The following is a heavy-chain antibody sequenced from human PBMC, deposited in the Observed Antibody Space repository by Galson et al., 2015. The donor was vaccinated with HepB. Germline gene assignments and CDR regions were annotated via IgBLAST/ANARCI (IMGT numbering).Heavy chain of an antibody. CDR1: GFTFSSYG. V-gene: IGHV3-33*01. CDR2: IWYDGSNK. Sequence: SLRLSCAASGFTFSSYGMHWVRQAPGKGLEWVAVIWYDGSNKYYADSVKGRFTISRDNSKNTLYLQMNSLRAEDTAVYYCARDPSPTNDYFDYWGQGTLVTVSS. J-gene: IGHJ4*02. CDR3: ARDPSPTNDYFDY.